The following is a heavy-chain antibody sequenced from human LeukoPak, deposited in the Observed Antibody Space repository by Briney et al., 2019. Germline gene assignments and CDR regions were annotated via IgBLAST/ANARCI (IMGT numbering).Heavy chain of an antibody. Sequence: ASVKVSCTASGYTFTSYGISWVRQAPGQGLEWMGWINPNSGGTNYAQKFQGRVTMTRDTSISTAYMELSRLRSDDTAVYYCAREGSSTSCHDCFDYWGQGTLVTVSS. V-gene: IGHV1-2*02. J-gene: IGHJ4*02. CDR1: GYTFTSYG. CDR2: INPNSGGT. D-gene: IGHD2-2*01. CDR3: AREGSSTSCHDCFDY.